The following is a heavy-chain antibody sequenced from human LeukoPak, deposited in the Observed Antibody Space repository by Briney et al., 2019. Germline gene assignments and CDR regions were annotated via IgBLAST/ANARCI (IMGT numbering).Heavy chain of an antibody. Sequence: SGGSLRLSCAASGFTFSSYWMHWVRQAPGKGLVWVSRINSDGSSTSYADSVKGRFTISRDNAKNTLYLQMNSLRAEDTAVYYCARDGEYCSGGSCTRYYMDVWGKGTTVTVSS. J-gene: IGHJ6*03. V-gene: IGHV3-74*01. D-gene: IGHD2-15*01. CDR1: GFTFSSYW. CDR3: ARDGEYCSGGSCTRYYMDV. CDR2: INSDGSST.